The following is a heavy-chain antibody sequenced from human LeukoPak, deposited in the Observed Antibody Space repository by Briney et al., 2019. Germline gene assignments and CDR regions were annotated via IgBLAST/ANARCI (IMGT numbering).Heavy chain of an antibody. CDR1: GYSISSGYY. J-gene: IGHJ2*01. V-gene: IGHV4-38-2*02. CDR2: IYHSGST. Sequence: SETLSLTCTVSGYSISSGYYWGWIRPPPGKGLEWIGSIYHSGSTYYNPSLKSRVTISVDTSKNQFSLKLSSVTAADTAVYYCARHTHPYWYFDLWGRGTLITVSS. CDR3: ARHTHPYWYFDL. D-gene: IGHD2-2*02.